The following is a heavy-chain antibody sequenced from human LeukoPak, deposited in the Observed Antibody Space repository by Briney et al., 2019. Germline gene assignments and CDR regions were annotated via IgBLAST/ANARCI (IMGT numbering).Heavy chain of an antibody. V-gene: IGHV1-69*13. Sequence: ASVKVSCKASGGTFSSYAISWVRQAPGQGLEWMGGIIPIFATANYAQKFQGRVTITADESTSTAYMELSSLRSEDTAVYYCARGPITTRSHFDYWGQGTLVTVSS. CDR2: IIPIFATA. D-gene: IGHD3-22*01. CDR3: ARGPITTRSHFDY. CDR1: GGTFSSYA. J-gene: IGHJ4*02.